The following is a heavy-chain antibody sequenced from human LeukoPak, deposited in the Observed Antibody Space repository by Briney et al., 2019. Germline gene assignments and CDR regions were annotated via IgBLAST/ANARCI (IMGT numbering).Heavy chain of an antibody. V-gene: IGHV1-69*13. Sequence: ASVKVSCKASGGTFSSYAISWVRQAPGQGLEWMGGIIPIFATANYAQKFQGRVTITADESTSTAYMELSSLRSEDTAVYYCARGPITTRSHFDYWGQGTLVTVSS. CDR2: IIPIFATA. D-gene: IGHD3-22*01. CDR3: ARGPITTRSHFDY. CDR1: GGTFSSYA. J-gene: IGHJ4*02.